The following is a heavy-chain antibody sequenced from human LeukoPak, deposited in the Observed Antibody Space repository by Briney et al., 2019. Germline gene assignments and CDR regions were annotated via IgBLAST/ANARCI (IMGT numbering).Heavy chain of an antibody. Sequence: GGSLRLSCVASGFSFSTYAMTWVRQAPGKGLEWVSGISGGGDYIYYGDSVKGRFTTSRDNSKRTLYLQMSNLIAEATAVYYCAKNWGPGMAFYESWGQGTQVTVSS. J-gene: IGHJ4*02. V-gene: IGHV3-23*01. D-gene: IGHD5-18*01. CDR1: GFSFSTYA. CDR3: AKNWGPGMAFYES. CDR2: ISGGGDYI.